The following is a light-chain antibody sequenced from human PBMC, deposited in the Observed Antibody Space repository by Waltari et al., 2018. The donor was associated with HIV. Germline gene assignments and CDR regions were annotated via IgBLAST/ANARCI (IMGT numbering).Light chain of an antibody. V-gene: IGLV3-1*01. CDR3: QAWDSSTGV. J-gene: IGLJ1*01. Sequence: SYELTQPPSVSVSPGQTASITYSGDNLGAKYACWYQQKPGQSPVLVIYQDSKRPSGIPGRFSGSNSGNTATLTISGTQAMDEADYYCQAWDSSTGVFGTGTKVTVL. CDR1: NLGAKY. CDR2: QDS.